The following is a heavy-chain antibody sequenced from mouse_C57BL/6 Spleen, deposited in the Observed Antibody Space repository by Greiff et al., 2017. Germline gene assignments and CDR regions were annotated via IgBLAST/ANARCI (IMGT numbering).Heavy chain of an antibody. CDR1: GFSLTSYG. CDR3: ARIGACDYDVEGLDY. Sequence: VQLQQSGPGLVQPSQSLSITCTASGFSLTSYGVHWVRQSPGQGLEWLGVIWSGGSTDYNAAFISRRSIREDNSKSQVFFKMNSLQADDTAIYSCARIGACDYDVEGLDYWGQGTSLTVSS. D-gene: IGHD2-4*01. V-gene: IGHV2-2*01. CDR2: IWSGGST. J-gene: IGHJ2*02.